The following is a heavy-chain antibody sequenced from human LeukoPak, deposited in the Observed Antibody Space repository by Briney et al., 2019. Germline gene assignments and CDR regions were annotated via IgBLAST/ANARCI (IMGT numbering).Heavy chain of an antibody. CDR3: ARDRIPMVRGVPDVFDI. V-gene: IGHV1-46*01. J-gene: IGHJ3*02. D-gene: IGHD3-10*01. CDR1: GYTFTNYY. Sequence: ASVKVSCKASGYTFTNYYIHWVRQAPGQGLEWMGIINPSSGSTNYAQKFQGRVTMTRDTSTSTVYMELRSLRSDDTAVYYCARDRIPMVRGVPDVFDIWGQGTMVTVSS. CDR2: INPSSGST.